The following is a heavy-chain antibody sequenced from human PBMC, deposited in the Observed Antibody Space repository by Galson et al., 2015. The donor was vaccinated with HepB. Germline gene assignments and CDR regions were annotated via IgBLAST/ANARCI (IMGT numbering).Heavy chain of an antibody. J-gene: IGHJ4*02. CDR1: GFTFSNSA. D-gene: IGHD5-12*01. V-gene: IGHV3-23*01. CDR3: VFLRGNDLKPLDY. Sequence: SLRLSCAVSGFTFSNSAMSWVRQAPGKGLEWVSTISGSGGGRDYTDSVKGRFTISRDISKNTLYLQMYTLRAEDTAVYYCVFLRGNDLKPLDYWGQGTLVTVSS. CDR2: ISGSGGGR.